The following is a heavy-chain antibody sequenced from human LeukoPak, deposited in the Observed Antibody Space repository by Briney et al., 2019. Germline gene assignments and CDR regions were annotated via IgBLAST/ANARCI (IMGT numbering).Heavy chain of an antibody. CDR2: IYTGGST. CDR1: GGSMSRYY. J-gene: IGHJ5*02. D-gene: IGHD3-3*01. CDR3: ARVRYEGFDP. Sequence: LSETLSLTXTVSGGSMSRYYWSWIRQPAGKGVEWIGRIYTGGSTNYNPSLKSRVTMSVDTSRNQFSLSLRSVTAADTAVYYCARVRYEGFDPWGQGTLVTVSS. V-gene: IGHV4-4*07.